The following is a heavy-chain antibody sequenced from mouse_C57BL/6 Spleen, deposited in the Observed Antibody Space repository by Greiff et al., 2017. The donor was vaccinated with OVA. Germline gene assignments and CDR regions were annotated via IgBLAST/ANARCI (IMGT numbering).Heavy chain of an antibody. CDR2: IAPSDSYT. Sequence: QVQLQQPGAELVLPGASVKLSCKASGYTFTSYWMHWVKQRPGHGLEWIGEIAPSDSYTNYNQKFKGKSTLTVDKSSSTAYMQLSSLTSEDSAVYYCARGGAWFAYWGQGTLVTVSA. V-gene: IGHV1-69*01. CDR1: GYTFTSYW. J-gene: IGHJ3*01. CDR3: ARGGAWFAY.